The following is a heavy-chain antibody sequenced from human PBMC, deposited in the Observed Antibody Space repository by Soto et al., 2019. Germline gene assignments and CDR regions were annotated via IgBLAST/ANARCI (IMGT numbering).Heavy chain of an antibody. J-gene: IGHJ4*02. CDR1: GYTFTSYA. V-gene: IGHV1-3*01. Sequence: ASVKVSCKASGYTFTSYAMHWVRQAPGQRLEWMGWINAGNGNTKYSQKFQGRVTITRDTSESTAYMELSSLRSEDQAVYYCAIPGFSSGGYDYWGQGTLVTVSS. D-gene: IGHD6-19*01. CDR2: INAGNGNT. CDR3: AIPGFSSGGYDY.